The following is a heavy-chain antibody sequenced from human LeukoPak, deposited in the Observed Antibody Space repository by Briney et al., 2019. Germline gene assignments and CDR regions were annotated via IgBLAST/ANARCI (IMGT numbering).Heavy chain of an antibody. V-gene: IGHV3-21*01. CDR3: AKLYYDFWSGYYRSPDAFDI. Sequence: GGSLRLSCAASGFTFSSYSMNWVRQAPGKGLEWVSSISSSSSYIYYADSVKGRFTISRDNAKNSLYLQMNSLRAEDTAVYYCAKLYYDFWSGYYRSPDAFDIWGQGTMVTVSS. CDR1: GFTFSSYS. J-gene: IGHJ3*02. CDR2: ISSSSSYI. D-gene: IGHD3-3*01.